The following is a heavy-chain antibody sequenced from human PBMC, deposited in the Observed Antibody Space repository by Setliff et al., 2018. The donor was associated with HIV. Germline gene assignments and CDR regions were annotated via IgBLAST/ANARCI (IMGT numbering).Heavy chain of an antibody. Sequence: SETLSLTCTVSGGSMSSSSHYWGWIRQPPGKGLEWIGSMSYSGNTYNNPSLKSRVTISVDTSKNQFSLKLSSVTAADTAVYYCARDDYGDYTVFDIWAKGQWSPSPQ. D-gene: IGHD4-17*01. CDR3: ARDDYGDYTVFDI. CDR1: GGSMSSSSHY. CDR2: MSYSGNT. J-gene: IGHJ3*02. V-gene: IGHV4-39*07.